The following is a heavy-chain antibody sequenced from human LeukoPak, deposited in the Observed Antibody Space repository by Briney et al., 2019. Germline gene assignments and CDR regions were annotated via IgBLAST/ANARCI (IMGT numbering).Heavy chain of an antibody. J-gene: IGHJ5*02. CDR2: ISHSGST. Sequence: PSETLSLTCAVYGGSFSGYYWSWIRQPPGKGLEWIGEISHSGSTNYNPSLKSRVTISVDTSKNQFSLKLSSVTAADTAVYYCARAPDFWSGYYTKVWFDPWGQGTLVTVSS. CDR1: GGSFSGYY. V-gene: IGHV4-34*01. D-gene: IGHD3-3*01. CDR3: ARAPDFWSGYYTKVWFDP.